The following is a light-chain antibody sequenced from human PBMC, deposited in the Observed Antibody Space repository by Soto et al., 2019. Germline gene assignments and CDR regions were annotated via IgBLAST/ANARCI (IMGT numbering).Light chain of an antibody. CDR1: QSVTNNY. J-gene: IGKJ1*01. Sequence: EIVLTQSPGTLSLSPGESATLSCRASQSVTNNYLAWYQQKPGQAPRLLIADVSRRATGIPDRFSGSGSGTEFTLTISRLEPEDFAVYYCQQCARSPLTFGQGTKVEMK. V-gene: IGKV3-20*01. CDR3: QQCARSPLT. CDR2: DVS.